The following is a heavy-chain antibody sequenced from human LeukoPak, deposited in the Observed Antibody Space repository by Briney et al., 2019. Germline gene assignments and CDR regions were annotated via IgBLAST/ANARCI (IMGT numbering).Heavy chain of an antibody. V-gene: IGHV4-39*07. CDR1: GGSISSSSYY. CDR3: ARERDYYDSSGSYYARGLWDY. D-gene: IGHD3-22*01. CDR2: IYYSGST. J-gene: IGHJ4*02. Sequence: PSETLSLTCTVSGGSISSSSYYWGWIRQPPGKGLEWIGSIYYSGSTYYNPSLKSRVTISVDTSKNQFSLKLSSVTAADTAVYYCARERDYYDSSGSYYARGLWDYWGQGTLVTVSS.